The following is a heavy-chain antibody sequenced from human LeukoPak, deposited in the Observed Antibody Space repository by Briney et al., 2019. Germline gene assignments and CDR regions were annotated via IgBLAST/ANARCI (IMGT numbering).Heavy chain of an antibody. D-gene: IGHD3-3*01. V-gene: IGHV1-2*02. J-gene: IGHJ5*02. Sequence: GASVKVSCKASGYTFTGYYMHWVRQAPGQGLEWMGWINPDSGGTNYAQKFQGRVTMTRDTPTSTAYMELSRLRSDDTAVYYCARHVSSDFYWIDPWGQGTLVTVSS. CDR1: GYTFTGYY. CDR3: ARHVSSDFYWIDP. CDR2: INPDSGGT.